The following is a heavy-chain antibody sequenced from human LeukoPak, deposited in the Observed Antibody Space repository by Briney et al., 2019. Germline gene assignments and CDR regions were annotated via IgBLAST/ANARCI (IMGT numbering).Heavy chain of an antibody. D-gene: IGHD3-22*01. V-gene: IGHV1-2*02. CDR2: INPNSGGT. Sequence: ASVKVSCKTSGYTFTGYYMHWVRQAPGQGLEWMGWINPNSGGTNYAQKFQGRVTMTRDTSTSTVYMELSSLRSEDTAVYYCARALSGYYDSSGSPTGYWGQGTLVTVSS. CDR3: ARALSGYYDSSGSPTGY. J-gene: IGHJ4*02. CDR1: GYTFTGYY.